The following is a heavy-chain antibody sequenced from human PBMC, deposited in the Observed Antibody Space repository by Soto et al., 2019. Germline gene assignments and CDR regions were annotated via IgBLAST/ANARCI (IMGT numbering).Heavy chain of an antibody. J-gene: IGHJ4*02. CDR1: GFSLSTSGVG. CDR3: AHSPAAANSGDAAPINSLDN. D-gene: IGHD3-10*01. V-gene: IGHV2-5*02. Sequence: QITLKESGPTLVKPTHTLTLTCTFSGFSLSTSGVGVGWIRQPPGKALEWLALIYWDDDKRYSPSLKSRLTTTKDTSKTPGALTRTNMAPGEPATNYCAHSPAAANSGDAAPINSLDNGGQEPLVTV. CDR2: IYWDDDK.